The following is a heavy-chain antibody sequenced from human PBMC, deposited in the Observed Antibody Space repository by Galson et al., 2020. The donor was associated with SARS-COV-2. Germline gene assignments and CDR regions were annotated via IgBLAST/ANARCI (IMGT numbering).Heavy chain of an antibody. CDR3: AGGGLGGDVWGSYVSAFDI. V-gene: IGHV4-59*13. D-gene: IGHD3-16*01. CDR2: IYYSGST. CDR1: GGSISSYY. Sequence: SETLSLTCTVSGGSISSYYWSWIRQPPGKGLEWIGYIYYSGSTNYNPSLKSRVTISVDTSKNQFSLKLSSVTAADTAVYYCAGGGLGGDVWGSYVSAFDIWGQGTMVTVSS. J-gene: IGHJ3*02.